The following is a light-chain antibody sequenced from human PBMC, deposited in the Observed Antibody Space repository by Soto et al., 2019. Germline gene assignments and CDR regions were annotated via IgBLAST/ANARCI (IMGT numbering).Light chain of an antibody. J-gene: IGKJ3*01. CDR1: QSVGSN. V-gene: IGKV3-15*01. CDR3: QPYNNWPPIT. Sequence: VMTQSPATLSVSPGERATLSCRASQSVGSNLAWYQQKPGQAPRLLIYAASTRATGIPARFSGSGSGTEFTLTISSLQSEDFAVYYCQPYNNWPPITFGPGTRVDIK. CDR2: AAS.